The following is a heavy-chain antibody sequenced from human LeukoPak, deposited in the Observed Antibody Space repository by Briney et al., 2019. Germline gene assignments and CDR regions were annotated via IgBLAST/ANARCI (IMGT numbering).Heavy chain of an antibody. CDR2: ISSSSSTI. V-gene: IGHV3-48*01. Sequence: GGSLRLSCAASGFTFSSYSMNWVRQAPGKGLEWVSYISSSSSTIYYADSVKGRFTISRDNAKNSLYLQMNSLRAEDTAVYYCARDRVQTYYYDSSGYETFDYWGQGTLVTVSS. J-gene: IGHJ4*02. CDR3: ARDRVQTYYYDSSGYETFDY. CDR1: GFTFSSYS. D-gene: IGHD3-22*01.